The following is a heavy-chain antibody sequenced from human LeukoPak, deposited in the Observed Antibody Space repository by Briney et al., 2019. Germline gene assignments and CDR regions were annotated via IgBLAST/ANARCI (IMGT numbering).Heavy chain of an antibody. Sequence: SMKGSWKAAGGTCSSYAISWVRQAPGQGLKCMRGIIPIFGTANYAQKLQGRVTITADESTSTAYMELSSLRSEDTAVFFFQAEDGIRDFDWLLSYWGQGTLVTVSS. J-gene: IGHJ4*02. CDR1: GGTCSSYA. CDR3: QAEDGIRDFDWLLSY. D-gene: IGHD3-9*01. V-gene: IGHV1-69*13. CDR2: IIPIFGTA.